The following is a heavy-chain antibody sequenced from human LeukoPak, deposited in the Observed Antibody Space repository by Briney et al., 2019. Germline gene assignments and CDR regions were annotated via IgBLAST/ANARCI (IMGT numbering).Heavy chain of an antibody. Sequence: ASVKVSCKASGYTFTGHYMHWVRQAPGQGLEWMGWISAYNGNTKYAQKLQGRVTMTTDTSTTTGYMELRSLRSDDTAVYYCARGSYFDYWGQGTLVTVSS. CDR2: ISAYNGNT. V-gene: IGHV1-18*04. J-gene: IGHJ4*02. CDR3: ARGSYFDY. CDR1: GYTFTGHY.